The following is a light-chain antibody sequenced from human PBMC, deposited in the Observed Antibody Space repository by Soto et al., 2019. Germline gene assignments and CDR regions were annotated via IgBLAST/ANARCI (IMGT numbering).Light chain of an antibody. CDR1: SSDVGGYNY. CDR3: CSYEGRYVV. J-gene: IGLJ2*01. Sequence: SVLTQPRSLSGSPGQSVTISCTGTSSDVGGYNYVSWYQQHPGKAPKLMIYDVSKRPSGVPDRFSGSKSGNTASLTISGLQAEDEADYSCCSYEGRYVVFGGGTK. CDR2: DVS. V-gene: IGLV2-11*01.